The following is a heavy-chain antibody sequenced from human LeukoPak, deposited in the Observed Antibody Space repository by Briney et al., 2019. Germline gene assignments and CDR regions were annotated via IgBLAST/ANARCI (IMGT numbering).Heavy chain of an antibody. CDR2: INPSGGRT. CDR1: GYTFTSYY. D-gene: IGHD3-3*01. Sequence: GASVKVSCKASGYTFTSYYMHWVRQAPGQGLEWMGIINPSGGRTSYAQKFQGRVTMTRDTSTSTAYMELRSLRSDDTAVYYCARVATGRSYYDFWSGSPDFDYWGQGTLVTVSS. CDR3: ARVATGRSYYDFWSGSPDFDY. J-gene: IGHJ4*02. V-gene: IGHV1-46*01.